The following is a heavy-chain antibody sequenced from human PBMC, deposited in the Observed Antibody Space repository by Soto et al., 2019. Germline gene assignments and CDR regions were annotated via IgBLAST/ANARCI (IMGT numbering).Heavy chain of an antibody. D-gene: IGHD1-26*01. J-gene: IGHJ6*02. V-gene: IGHV3-33*01. CDR3: ARDLSESSGINGMDV. Sequence: GGSLRLSCAASGFTFSSYGMHWVRQAPGKGLEWVAVIWYDGSNKYYADSVKGRFTISRDNSKNTLYLQMNSLRAEDTAVYYCARDLSESSGINGMDVWGQGTTVTVSS. CDR2: IWYDGSNK. CDR1: GFTFSSYG.